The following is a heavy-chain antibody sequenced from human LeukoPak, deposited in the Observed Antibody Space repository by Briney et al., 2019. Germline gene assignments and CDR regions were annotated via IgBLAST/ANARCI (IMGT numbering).Heavy chain of an antibody. D-gene: IGHD3-9*01. Sequence: ASVKVSCKASGYTFTRYYMHWVRQAPGQGLEWMGLINPSGGSTSYTQEFQGRVTVTRDTSTSTVYMELSSLRSEDTAVYYCAREGGDYDASTGYGPGGMDVWAKGPRSPSP. CDR2: INPSGGST. CDR3: AREGGDYDASTGYGPGGMDV. V-gene: IGHV1-46*01. J-gene: IGHJ6*02. CDR1: GYTFTRYY.